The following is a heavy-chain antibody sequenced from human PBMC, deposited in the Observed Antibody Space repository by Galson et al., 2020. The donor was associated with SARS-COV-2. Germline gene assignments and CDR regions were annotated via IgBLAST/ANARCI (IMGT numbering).Heavy chain of an antibody. J-gene: IGHJ4*02. CDR3: AKAGGGIRVVVRYFDY. V-gene: IGHV3-23*01. CDR1: GFTFSSYA. CDR2: ISGSGGST. D-gene: IGHD3-22*01. Sequence: GESLKISCAASGFTFSSYATSWVRQAPGKGLEWVSAISGSGGSTYYADSVKGRFTISRDNSKNTLYLQMNSLRAEDTAVYYCAKAGGGIRVVVRYFDYWGQGTLVTVSS.